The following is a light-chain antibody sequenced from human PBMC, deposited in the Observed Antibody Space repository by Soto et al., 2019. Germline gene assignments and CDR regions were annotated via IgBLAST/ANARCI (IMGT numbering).Light chain of an antibody. Sequence: DIQLTHNTSTLSASVGDEVTITCRASQTISRWLAWYQQKPGRAPKLLIYDASTLESGVPSRFSGSGSETEFTLTISRLQPDDFATYFCHSRAFGQRTRLEI. J-gene: IGKJ5*01. CDR2: DAS. CDR1: QTISRW. V-gene: IGKV1-5*01. CDR3: HSRA.